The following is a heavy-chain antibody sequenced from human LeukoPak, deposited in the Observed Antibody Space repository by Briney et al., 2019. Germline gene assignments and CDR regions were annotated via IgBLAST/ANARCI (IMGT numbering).Heavy chain of an antibody. V-gene: IGHV3-23*01. Sequence: GGSLSLSCAASGFTFNNYAMSWVRQAPGKGLEWVSAISGSGGSIYYADSVKGRFTISRDNSKNTLYLQMNSLRAEDTALYYCASLDYFDSSDYGDYWGQGTLVTVSS. CDR2: ISGSGGSI. CDR1: GFTFNNYA. J-gene: IGHJ4*02. D-gene: IGHD3-22*01. CDR3: ASLDYFDSSDYGDY.